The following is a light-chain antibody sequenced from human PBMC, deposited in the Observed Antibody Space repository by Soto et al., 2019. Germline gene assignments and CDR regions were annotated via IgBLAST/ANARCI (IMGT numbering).Light chain of an antibody. J-gene: IGKJ5*01. CDR2: GAS. Sequence: EIVLTQSPGTLSLSPGERATLSCRASQSVSSSYLAWYQQKPGQAPRLLIYGASSRATGIPDRFSGSGSGTDFTLTISRLEPKDFAVYYCQQYGSSLFTFGQGTRLEIK. V-gene: IGKV3-20*01. CDR3: QQYGSSLFT. CDR1: QSVSSSY.